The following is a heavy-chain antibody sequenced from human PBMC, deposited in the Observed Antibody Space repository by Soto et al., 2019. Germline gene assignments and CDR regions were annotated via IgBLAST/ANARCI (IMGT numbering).Heavy chain of an antibody. CDR1: GFTFINHG. J-gene: IGHJ4*02. D-gene: IGHD6-13*01. CDR2: IWYDGSNH. CDR3: ARDNNDRWYGPLDS. V-gene: IGHV3-33*01. Sequence: QVQLVESGGGVVQPGRSLGLSCAASGFTFINHGMHWVRQSPGKGLESVAVIWYDGSNHYYAASVKGRCTISSDNSKNTLYLQRNSLRVEDTGLYYGARDNNDRWYGPLDSWGQGTLVTVSS.